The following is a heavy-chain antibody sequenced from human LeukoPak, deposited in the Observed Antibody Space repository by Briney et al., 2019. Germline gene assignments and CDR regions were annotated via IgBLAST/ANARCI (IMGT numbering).Heavy chain of an antibody. CDR2: FGPEDGET. CDR3: ARDYYGDYGLLDY. V-gene: IGHV1-24*01. D-gene: IGHD4-17*01. Sequence: ASVKVSCKVSGYTLTELSMHWVRQAPGKGLEWMGGFGPEDGETIYAQKFQGRVTITTDESTSTAYMELSSLRSEDTAVYYCARDYYGDYGLLDYWGQGTLVTVSS. CDR1: GYTLTELS. J-gene: IGHJ4*02.